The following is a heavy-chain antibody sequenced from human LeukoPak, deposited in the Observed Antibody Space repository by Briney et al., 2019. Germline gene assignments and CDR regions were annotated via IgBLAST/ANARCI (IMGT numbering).Heavy chain of an antibody. CDR1: GFTFSSYG. J-gene: IGHJ4*02. CDR2: ISYDGSNK. V-gene: IGHV3-30*18. Sequence: PGRSLRLSCAASGFTFSSYGMYWVRQAPGKGLEWVAVISYDGSNKYYADSVKGRFTISRDNSKNTLYLQMNSLRAEDTAVYYCAKARYSSSWYYFDYWGQGTLVTVSS. D-gene: IGHD6-13*01. CDR3: AKARYSSSWYYFDY.